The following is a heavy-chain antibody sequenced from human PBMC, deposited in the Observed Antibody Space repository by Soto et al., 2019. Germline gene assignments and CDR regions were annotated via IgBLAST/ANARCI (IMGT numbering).Heavy chain of an antibody. J-gene: IGHJ4*02. CDR3: ARNSGYDFDFDY. Sequence: QPFGSLRLSFAASRFTFSSYAIHWVLPAPGKGLEYVSAISSNGGSTYYANSVKGRFTISRDNSKNTLYLQMGSLRAEDMAVYYCARNSGYDFDFDYWGQGTLVTVSS. D-gene: IGHD5-12*01. CDR2: ISSNGGST. CDR1: RFTFSSYA. V-gene: IGHV3-64*01.